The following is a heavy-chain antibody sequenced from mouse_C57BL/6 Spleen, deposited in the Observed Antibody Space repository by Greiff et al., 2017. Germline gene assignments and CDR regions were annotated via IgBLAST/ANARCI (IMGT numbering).Heavy chain of an antibody. CDR2: IDPENGDT. J-gene: IGHJ2*01. V-gene: IGHV14-4*01. Sequence: VQLQQSGAELVRPGASVKLSCTASGFNITDDYMHWVKHRPEQGLEWIGWIDPENGDTEYASKFQGKATITADTSSNTAYLQLSSLTSGDTAVYYWNAATGTGGYFDYWGQGTTLTVSA. CDR1: GFNITDDY. CDR3: NAATGTGGYFDY. D-gene: IGHD4-1*02.